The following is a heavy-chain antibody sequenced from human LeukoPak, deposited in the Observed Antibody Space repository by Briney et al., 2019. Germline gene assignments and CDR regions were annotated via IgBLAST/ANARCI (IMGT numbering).Heavy chain of an antibody. CDR2: ISAYNGNT. D-gene: IGHD3-10*01. Sequence: ASVKVSCKASGYTFTSYGISWVRQAPGQGLEWMGWISAYNGNTNYAQKLQGRVTMTTDTSTSTAYTELRSLRSDDTAVYYCARRLLWFGELGEDYWGQGTLVTVSS. V-gene: IGHV1-18*04. CDR1: GYTFTSYG. CDR3: ARRLLWFGELGEDY. J-gene: IGHJ4*02.